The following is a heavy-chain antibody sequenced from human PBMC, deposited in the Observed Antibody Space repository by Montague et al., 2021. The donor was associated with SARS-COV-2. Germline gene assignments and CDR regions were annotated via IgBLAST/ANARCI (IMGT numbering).Heavy chain of an antibody. Sequence: SETLSLTCAVYGGSFSGYYWSWIRHPPGKGMEWIGEINHSGSTNYNPSLKSRVPITVDTSKNQYYLKLSSVTAADTAVEYCARGRTVTTFYYYYYYGMDVWGQGTTVTVSS. CDR2: INHSGST. CDR3: ARGRTVTTFYYYYYYGMDV. J-gene: IGHJ6*02. D-gene: IGHD4-17*01. V-gene: IGHV4-34*01. CDR1: GGSFSGYY.